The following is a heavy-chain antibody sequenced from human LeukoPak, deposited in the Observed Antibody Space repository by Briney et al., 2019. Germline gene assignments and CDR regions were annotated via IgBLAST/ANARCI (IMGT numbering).Heavy chain of an antibody. Sequence: ASVKVSCKASGGTFSSYAISWVRQAPGQGLEWMGRIIPILGIANYAQKFQGRVTITADKSTSTAYVELSSLRSEDTAVCYCARDASAEYSSSSGYWGQGTLVTVSS. CDR3: ARDASAEYSSSSGY. CDR1: GGTFSSYA. CDR2: IIPILGIA. J-gene: IGHJ4*02. D-gene: IGHD6-6*01. V-gene: IGHV1-69*04.